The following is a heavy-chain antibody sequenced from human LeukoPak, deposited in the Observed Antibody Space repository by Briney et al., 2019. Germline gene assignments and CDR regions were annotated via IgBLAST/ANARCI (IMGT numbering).Heavy chain of an antibody. CDR3: ARGDCSSPSCYLSDWFDP. CDR1: GGSFTNYY. V-gene: IGHV4-34*01. CDR2: INHNGST. Sequence: PSETLSLTCAVYGGSFTNYYWSWIRQPPGKGLEWIGEINHNGSTNYNPSLESRVTISIGTSKNQISLKLSSVTAADTALYYCARGDCSSPSCYLSDWFDPWGQGTLVTVSS. J-gene: IGHJ5*02. D-gene: IGHD2-2*01.